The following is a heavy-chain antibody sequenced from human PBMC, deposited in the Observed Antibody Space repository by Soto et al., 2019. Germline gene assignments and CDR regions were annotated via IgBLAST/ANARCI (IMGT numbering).Heavy chain of an antibody. J-gene: IGHJ3*01. Sequence: QIQLVESGGGVVQPGESLRLSCAASGFSFSTYGMHWVRQAPVKGLEWVAVISYDGSNQYYEDSVKGRFTISRDNSKNTLYLQMNSLRPEDTARYYCAKGALGVTWGAFDFWGQGTLVPVSS. V-gene: IGHV3-30*18. CDR1: GFSFSTYG. D-gene: IGHD3-10*01. CDR3: AKGALGVTWGAFDF. CDR2: ISYDGSNQ.